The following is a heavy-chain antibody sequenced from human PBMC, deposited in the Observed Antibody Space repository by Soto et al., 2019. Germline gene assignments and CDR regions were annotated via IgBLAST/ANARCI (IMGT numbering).Heavy chain of an antibody. CDR2: IKRKSDGGTT. D-gene: IGHD3-3*01. CDR3: TTDPGCSYNDVVTGHLSLTLFYYELDV. Sequence: EVQLVESGGGLVKPGGSVRLSCAASGFIFSNAWMTWVRQAPGKGLEWVGRIKRKSDGGTTDYATSVKGRFSISRDDTNNMLYLQMNSLKTEDTAVYFCTTDPGCSYNDVVTGHLSLTLFYYELDVWGRGTTVTVSS. CDR1: GFIFSNAW. V-gene: IGHV3-15*05. J-gene: IGHJ6*02.